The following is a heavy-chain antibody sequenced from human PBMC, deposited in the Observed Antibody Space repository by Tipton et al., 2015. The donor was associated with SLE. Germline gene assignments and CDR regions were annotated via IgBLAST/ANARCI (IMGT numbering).Heavy chain of an antibody. Sequence: QSGAEVKKPGASVKISCKASGYTFTIYYLHWVRQAPGQGLEWMGGIIPILGIANYAQKFQGRVTITADKSTSTAYMELSSLRSEDTAVYYCARDDGYGIDVWGQGTTVTVSS. V-gene: IGHV1-69*10. CDR2: IIPILGIA. J-gene: IGHJ6*02. CDR1: GYTFTIYY. CDR3: ARDDGYGIDV.